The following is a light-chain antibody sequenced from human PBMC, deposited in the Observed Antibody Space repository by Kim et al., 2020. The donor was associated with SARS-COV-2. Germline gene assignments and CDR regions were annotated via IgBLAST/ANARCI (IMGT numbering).Light chain of an antibody. Sequence: SYELTQPPSVSVSPGQTASITCSGDKLGDKYASWYQQKPGQSPVLVIYQHTKRPSGIPERFSGSNSGNTATLTISGTLGLDEADYYCQVWDSSTDSYVFGGGTKVTVL. J-gene: IGLJ1*01. CDR1: KLGDKY. V-gene: IGLV3-1*01. CDR2: QHT. CDR3: QVWDSSTDSYV.